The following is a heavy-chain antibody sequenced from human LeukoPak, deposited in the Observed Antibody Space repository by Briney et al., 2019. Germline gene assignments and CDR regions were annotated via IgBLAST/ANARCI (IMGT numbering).Heavy chain of an antibody. CDR1: GFTVSTNY. CDR2: IYSGGST. J-gene: IGHJ4*02. V-gene: IGHV3-66*02. D-gene: IGHD3-22*01. Sequence: TRGSLRLSCAASGFTVSTNYMSWVRQAPGKGLEWVSVIYSGGSTYYADSVKGRFTISRDNSKNMLYLQMNSLRAEDTAVYYCARGSAYSHWGQGTLVTVSS. CDR3: ARGSAYSH.